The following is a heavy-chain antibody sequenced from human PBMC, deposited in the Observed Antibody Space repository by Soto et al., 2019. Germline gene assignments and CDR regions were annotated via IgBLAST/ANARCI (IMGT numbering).Heavy chain of an antibody. CDR3: VVPTQSLPHTADY. J-gene: IGHJ4*02. V-gene: IGHV3-7*01. CDR2: INEAGSEE. D-gene: IGHD2-15*01. Sequence: DVQLVESGGDLVQPGGSLRLSCAASAFSFNYHWMSWARQAPGKGLEWVATINEAGSEEYYVESVRGRFTVSRDNAKNSLYLQMNSLRAEDTAIYYCVVPTQSLPHTADYWGRGTLVTVSP. CDR1: AFSFNYHW.